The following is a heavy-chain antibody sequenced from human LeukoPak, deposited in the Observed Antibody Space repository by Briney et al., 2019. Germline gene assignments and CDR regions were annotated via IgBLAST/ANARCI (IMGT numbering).Heavy chain of an antibody. D-gene: IGHD3-10*01. CDR3: ARSPPFSLLRGAFEMDV. J-gene: IGHJ6*04. CDR1: GGSVSNYY. CDR2: IYYSGTT. Sequence: SETLSLTCTVSGGSVSNYYWNWIRQPPGKGLELSGYIYYSGTTNYNPSLKSRVSMSVDTSKNQFSLKLSSVTAADTAVYYCARSPPFSLLRGAFEMDVWGKGTAVTISS. V-gene: IGHV4-59*02.